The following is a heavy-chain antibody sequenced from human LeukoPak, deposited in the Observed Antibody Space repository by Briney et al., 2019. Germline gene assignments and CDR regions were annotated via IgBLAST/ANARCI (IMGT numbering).Heavy chain of an antibody. CDR1: GDSISTYY. Sequence: KPSETLSLTCTVSGDSISTYYWSWIRQPPGKGLEWIGYIRYSGRTNYSPSLKSRVTISVDMSKNQFSLKLISVTAADTAIYYCARGGFLDPFDPWGQGTLVTVSS. CDR2: IRYSGRT. CDR3: ARGGFLDPFDP. J-gene: IGHJ5*02. D-gene: IGHD1-1*01. V-gene: IGHV4-59*01.